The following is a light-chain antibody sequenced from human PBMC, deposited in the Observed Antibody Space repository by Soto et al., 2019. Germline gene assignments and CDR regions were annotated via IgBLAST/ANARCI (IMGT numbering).Light chain of an antibody. CDR2: DVS. CDR3: QQYDKLPLT. Sequence: DIQMTQSPSSLSASVGDRVTITCQASQDITKYLNWYQQKPGKAPNLLIYDVSKLETGVPSRFSGGGSGTDFTFTISSLQAEVPATYCCQQYDKLPLTFGQGTKLEIK. V-gene: IGKV1-33*01. CDR1: QDITKY. J-gene: IGKJ2*01.